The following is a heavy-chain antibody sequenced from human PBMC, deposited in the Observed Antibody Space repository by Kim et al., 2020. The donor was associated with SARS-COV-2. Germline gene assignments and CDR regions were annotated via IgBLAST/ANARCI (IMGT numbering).Heavy chain of an antibody. V-gene: IGHV4-34*01. J-gene: IGHJ4*02. D-gene: IGHD4-17*01. CDR1: GGSFSGYY. CDR2: INHSGST. CDR3: ARGNSIWERKTVTPRFDY. Sequence: SETLSLTCAVYGGSFSGYYWSWIRQPPGKGLEWIGEINHSGSTNYNPSLKSRVTISVDTSKNQFSLKLSSVTAADTAVYYCARGNSIWERKTVTPRFDYWGQGTLVTVSS.